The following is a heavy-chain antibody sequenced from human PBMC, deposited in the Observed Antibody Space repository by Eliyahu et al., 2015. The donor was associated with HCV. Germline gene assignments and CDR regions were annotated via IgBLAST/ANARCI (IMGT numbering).Heavy chain of an antibody. CDR1: GYTFTSYG. CDR3: ARENYDILTGYSYYYYGMDV. CDR2: ISAYNGNT. D-gene: IGHD3-9*01. J-gene: IGHJ6*02. Sequence: QVQLVQSGAEVKKPGASVKVSCKASGYTFTSYGISWVRQAPGQGLEWMGWISAYNGNTNYAQKLQGRVTMTTDTSTSTAYMELRSLRSDDTAVYYCARENYDILTGYSYYYYGMDVWGQGTTVTVSS. V-gene: IGHV1-18*01.